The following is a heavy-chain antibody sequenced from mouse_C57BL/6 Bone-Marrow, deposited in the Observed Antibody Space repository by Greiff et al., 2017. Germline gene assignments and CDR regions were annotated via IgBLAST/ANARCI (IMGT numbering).Heavy chain of an antibody. V-gene: IGHV1-81*01. CDR3: ARSNYYGSSYRFAY. CDR2: IYPRSGNT. J-gene: IGHJ3*01. CDR1: GYTFTSYG. D-gene: IGHD1-1*01. Sequence: LQESGAELARPGASVKLSCKASGYTFTSYGISWVKQRTGQGLEWIGEIYPRSGNTYYNEKFKGKATLTADKSSSTAYMELRSLTSEDSAVYFCARSNYYGSSYRFAYWGQGTLVTVSA.